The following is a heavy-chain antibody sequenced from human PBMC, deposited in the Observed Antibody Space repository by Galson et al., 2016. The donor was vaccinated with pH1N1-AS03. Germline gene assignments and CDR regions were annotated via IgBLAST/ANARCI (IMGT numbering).Heavy chain of an antibody. CDR2: MDSSGRK. Sequence: ETLSLTCSVSGGSISGNFWTWFRQPAGEGLEWIGRMDSSGRKNYNSSLESRVTLSVDTSKNQFSLRLTSVTAADTAVYYCARESSGLGRGLDYWGQGTLVTVSS. J-gene: IGHJ4*02. CDR3: ARESSGLGRGLDY. D-gene: IGHD3-10*01. V-gene: IGHV4-4*07. CDR1: GGSISGNF.